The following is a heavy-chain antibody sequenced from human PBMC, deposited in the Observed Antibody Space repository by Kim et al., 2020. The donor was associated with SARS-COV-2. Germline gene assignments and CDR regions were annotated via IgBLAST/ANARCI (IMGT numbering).Heavy chain of an antibody. V-gene: IGHV4-39*07. Sequence: SETLSLTCTVSGGSISSSSYYWGWIRQPPGKGLEWIGSIYYSGSTYYNPSLKSRVTITVDTSKNQFSLKLSSVTAADTAVYYCARSAGFRYYGMDVWGQGTTVTVSS. J-gene: IGHJ6*02. D-gene: IGHD6-25*01. CDR2: IYYSGST. CDR1: GGSISSSSYY. CDR3: ARSAGFRYYGMDV.